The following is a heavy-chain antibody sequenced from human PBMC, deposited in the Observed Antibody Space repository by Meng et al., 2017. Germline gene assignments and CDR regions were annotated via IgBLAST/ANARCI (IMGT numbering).Heavy chain of an antibody. Sequence: LKISCAASGFTFSSYEMNWVRQAPGKGLEWVSYISSSGSTIYYADSVKGRFTISRDNAKSSLYLQMNSLRAEDTAVYYCARGNYDYVWGSYRKFDYWGQGTLVTVSS. CDR2: ISSSGSTI. CDR1: GFTFSSYE. CDR3: ARGNYDYVWGSYRKFDY. V-gene: IGHV3-48*03. J-gene: IGHJ4*02. D-gene: IGHD3-16*02.